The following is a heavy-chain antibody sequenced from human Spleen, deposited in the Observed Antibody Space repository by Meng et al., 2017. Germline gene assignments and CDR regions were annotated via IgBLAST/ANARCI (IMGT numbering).Heavy chain of an antibody. J-gene: IGHJ4*02. CDR2: IIPIFGTA. Sequence: SVKVSCKASGGTVSSYAISWVRQAPGQGLEWMGGIIPIFGTANYAQKFQGRVTITTDESTSTVYMELTRLTSEDTAVYFCARKAGNCISTTCYSLDYWGQGTLVTVSS. V-gene: IGHV1-69*05. CDR3: ARKAGNCISTTCYSLDY. CDR1: GGTVSSYA. D-gene: IGHD2-2*01.